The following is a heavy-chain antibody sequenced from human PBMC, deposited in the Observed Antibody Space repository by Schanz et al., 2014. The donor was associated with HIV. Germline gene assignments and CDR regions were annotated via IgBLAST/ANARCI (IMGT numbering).Heavy chain of an antibody. D-gene: IGHD6-13*01. CDR3: ARASRIAASDRDPRLSYLYGMDV. V-gene: IGHV3-33*01. CDR2: IWYDGSNK. J-gene: IGHJ6*02. CDR1: GFTFSTYG. Sequence: QVQLVESGGGVVQPGRSLRLSCAASGFTFSTYGMHWVRQAPGKGLEWVAVIWYDGSNKYYADSVKGRFTISRDNSKNRLYLQMNSLRAEDRAVYYCARASRIAASDRDPRLSYLYGMDVWGQGTTVIVSS.